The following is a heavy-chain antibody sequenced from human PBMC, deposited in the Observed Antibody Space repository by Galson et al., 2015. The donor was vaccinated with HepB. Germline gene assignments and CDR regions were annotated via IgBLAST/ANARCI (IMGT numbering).Heavy chain of an antibody. CDR3: TTDYARDTAMVIEGY. CDR1: GFTFSNAW. D-gene: IGHD5-18*01. J-gene: IGHJ4*02. CDR2: IKSKTDGGST. Sequence: SLRLSCAASGFTFSNAWMSWVRQAPGKGLEWVGRIKSKTDGGSTDYAAPVKGRFTISRDDSKNTLYLQMNSLKTEDTAVYYCTTDYARDTAMVIEGYWGQGTLVTVSS. V-gene: IGHV3-15*01.